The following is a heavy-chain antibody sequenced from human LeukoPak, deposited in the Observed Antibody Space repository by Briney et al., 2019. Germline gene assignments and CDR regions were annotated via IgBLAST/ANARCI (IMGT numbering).Heavy chain of an antibody. CDR2: IYPGDSDT. CDR1: GYSFTSYW. J-gene: IGHJ4*02. Sequence: GESLKISCKGSGYSFTSYWIGWVRQMPGKGLEWMGIIYPGDSDTRYSPSFQGQVTISADKSISTAYLQWSSLKASDTAMYYCARRLVDTAMDDPYYFDYWGQXTLVTVSS. D-gene: IGHD5-18*01. V-gene: IGHV5-51*01. CDR3: ARRLVDTAMDDPYYFDY.